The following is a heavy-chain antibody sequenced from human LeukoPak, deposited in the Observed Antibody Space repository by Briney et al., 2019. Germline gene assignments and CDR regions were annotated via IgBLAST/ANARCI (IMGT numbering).Heavy chain of an antibody. D-gene: IGHD3-22*01. V-gene: IGHV3-23*01. CDR2: ISGSGGST. CDR3: AKGLVGSSGYDYYFDY. CDR1: GFTFSSYA. Sequence: GGSLRLSCAASGFTFSSYAMSWVRQAPGKGLEWVSAISGSGGSTYYADSVKGRFTISRDNSKNTLYLQMSSLRAEDTAVYYCAKGLVGSSGYDYYFDYWGQGTLVTVSS. J-gene: IGHJ4*02.